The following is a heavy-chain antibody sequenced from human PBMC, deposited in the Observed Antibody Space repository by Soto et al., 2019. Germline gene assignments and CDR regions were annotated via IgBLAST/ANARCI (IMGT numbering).Heavy chain of an antibody. CDR1: GYTFTSYG. D-gene: IGHD3-16*02. CDR2: ISAYNGNT. Sequence: QVQLVQSGAEVKKPGASVKVSCKASGYTFTSYGISWVRQAPGQGLEWMGWISAYNGNTNYAQKLQGSVTMTTDTSTSTAYMELRSLRSDDTAVYYCAREAQPLGELSLFFDYWGQGTLVTVSS. J-gene: IGHJ4*02. CDR3: AREAQPLGELSLFFDY. V-gene: IGHV1-18*01.